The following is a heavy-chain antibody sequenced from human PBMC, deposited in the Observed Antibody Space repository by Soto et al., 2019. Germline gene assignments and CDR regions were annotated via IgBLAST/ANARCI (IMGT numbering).Heavy chain of an antibody. Sequence: PGGSLRLSCAASGFTFSSYWMHWVRQVPGKGLLWVSRIDEYGSTINYADSVKGRFTISRDNARNTLYLEMNSLRAEDTALYYCTRDIGGKVASWGPGTLVTVSS. D-gene: IGHD1-26*01. CDR1: GFTFSSYW. CDR3: TRDIGGKVAS. V-gene: IGHV3-74*01. CDR2: IDEYGSTI. J-gene: IGHJ5*02.